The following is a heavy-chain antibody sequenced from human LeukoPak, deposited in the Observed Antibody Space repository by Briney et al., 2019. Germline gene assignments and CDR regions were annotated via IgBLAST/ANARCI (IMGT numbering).Heavy chain of an antibody. V-gene: IGHV1-24*01. CDR3: ATGRASYYDFWSGYSPFDY. CDR2: FDPEDGET. Sequence: ASVKVSCKVSGYTLTELSMHWVRQAPGKGLEWMGGFDPEDGETIYAQKFQGRVTMTEDTSTDTACMELSSLRSEDTAVYYCATGRASYYDFWSGYSPFDYWGQGTLVTVSS. D-gene: IGHD3-3*01. J-gene: IGHJ4*02. CDR1: GYTLTELS.